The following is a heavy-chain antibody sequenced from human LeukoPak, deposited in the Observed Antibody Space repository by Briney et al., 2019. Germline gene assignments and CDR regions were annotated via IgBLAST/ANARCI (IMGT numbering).Heavy chain of an antibody. V-gene: IGHV5-51*01. D-gene: IGHD1-26*01. Sequence: GEPLKISLKGSGYSFTTYWIARVRQMPATSLEWMGIISLDDSKIRYSPSFRGQLTISADKSTSTAYLQWSRLKASDTAVYYCGRNEGSGGYYSYWGQGTLVTVSS. J-gene: IGHJ4*02. CDR3: GRNEGSGGYYSY. CDR2: ISLDDSKI. CDR1: GYSFTTYW.